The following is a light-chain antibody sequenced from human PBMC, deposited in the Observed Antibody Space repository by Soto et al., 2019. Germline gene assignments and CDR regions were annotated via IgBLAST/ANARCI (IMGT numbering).Light chain of an antibody. Sequence: QSALSQPASVSGSPGQSITISCTGSISDVGGYNYVSWYQQHPGKAPKLVIFDVSDRPSGISNRFSGSKSGNTASLTISGLRTEDEAGYYCGSYTSSSNYVFGSGTKLTVL. V-gene: IGLV2-14*03. CDR1: ISDVGGYNY. J-gene: IGLJ1*01. CDR2: DVS. CDR3: GSYTSSSNYV.